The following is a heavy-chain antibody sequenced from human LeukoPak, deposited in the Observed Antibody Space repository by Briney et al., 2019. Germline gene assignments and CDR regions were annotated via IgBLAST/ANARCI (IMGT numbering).Heavy chain of an antibody. CDR1: GFTFSNYA. D-gene: IGHD1-14*01. CDR2: ISYDGSKT. CDR3: SNNRGSDY. V-gene: IGHV3-30*01. J-gene: IGHJ4*02. Sequence: GGSLRLSCAASGFTFSNYAMHWVRQAPGKGLEWVAAISYDGSKTYYADSVKGRFSISRDNSENTLYLQMDSLRAEDTAVYYCSNNRGSDYWGQGTLVTVSS.